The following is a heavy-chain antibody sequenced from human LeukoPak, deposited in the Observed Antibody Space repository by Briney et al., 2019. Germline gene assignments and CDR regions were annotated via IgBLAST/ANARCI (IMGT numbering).Heavy chain of an antibody. J-gene: IGHJ4*02. CDR1: GGTFSSYD. D-gene: IGHD2-2*01. CDR2: IMPMFGKA. Sequence: SVKVSCKASGGTFSSYDISWVRQAPGQGLEWMGGIMPMFGKANYAQKFQGRVTTTADKATSTAYMELSSLRSEDTAVYYCAGGRTDIVVVPATLRNYYFDCWGQGTLVTVSS. CDR3: AGGRTDIVVVPATLRNYYFDC. V-gene: IGHV1-69*06.